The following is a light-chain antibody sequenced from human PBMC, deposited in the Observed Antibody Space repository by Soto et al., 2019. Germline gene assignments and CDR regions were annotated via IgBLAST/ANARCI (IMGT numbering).Light chain of an antibody. J-gene: IGKJ1*01. V-gene: IGKV3-20*01. CDR2: DAS. Sequence: EIVLTQSPGTLSLSPGERATLSCRASQSVSTNYLAWYQQKPGQAPRLLIYDASRRATGIPDRFGGSGSGTDFTLTISRLEPEDFAVYYCQKYANSRTFGQGTKVDIK. CDR3: QKYANSRT. CDR1: QSVSTNY.